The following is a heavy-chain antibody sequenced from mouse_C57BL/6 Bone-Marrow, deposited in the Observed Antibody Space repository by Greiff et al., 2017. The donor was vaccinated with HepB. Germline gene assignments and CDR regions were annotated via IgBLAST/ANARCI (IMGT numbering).Heavy chain of an antibody. CDR2: IYPGDGDT. CDR3: ERKGNTVGSSYSVYFGY. V-gene: IGHV1-82*01. CDR1: GYAFSSSW. Sequence: VQLQQSGPELVKPGASVKISCKASGYAFSSSWMNWVKQRPGKGLEWIGRIYPGDGDTNYNGKFKGKATLTADKSSSTAYMHLSSLTSEDSAVYLCERKGNTVGSSYSVYFGYWGQGTTLTVSS. J-gene: IGHJ2*01. D-gene: IGHD1-1*01.